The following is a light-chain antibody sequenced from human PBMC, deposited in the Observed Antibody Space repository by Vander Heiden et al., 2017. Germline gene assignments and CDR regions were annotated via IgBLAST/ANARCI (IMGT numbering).Light chain of an antibody. J-gene: IGKJ2*01. CDR3: LQYYNYPFT. CDR1: QDIRND. V-gene: IGKV1-6*01. Sequence: ATQMTQSPSLMAAVVGSSVTITCRASQDIRNDLGWYQQKPGKAPNLLIYAASSLQSGVPSRFSGSGSGTDFTLTISSLQPEDFATYSCLQYYNYPFTFGQGTKVEIK. CDR2: AAS.